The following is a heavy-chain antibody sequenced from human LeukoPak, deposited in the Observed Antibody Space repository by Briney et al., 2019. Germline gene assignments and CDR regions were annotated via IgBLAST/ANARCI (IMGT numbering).Heavy chain of an antibody. Sequence: ASVKVSCKASGYTFTSNYLHWVRQAPGQGLEWMGMIYPRDGSTSYAQKFQGRVTVTRDTSTSTVHMELSGLRSEDTAVYYCARDQEGFDYWGQGTLVTVSS. CDR1: GYTFTSNY. CDR3: ARDQEGFDY. J-gene: IGHJ4*02. CDR2: IYPRDGST. V-gene: IGHV1-46*01.